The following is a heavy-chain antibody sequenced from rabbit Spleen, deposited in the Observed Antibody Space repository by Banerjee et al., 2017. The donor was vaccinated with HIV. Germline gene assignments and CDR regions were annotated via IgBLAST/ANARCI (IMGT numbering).Heavy chain of an antibody. CDR1: GIDFSRYYY. CDR3: ARDLTSVIGWNFNL. Sequence: QSLEESGGDLVKPGASLTLTCTASGIDFSRYYYMCWVRQAPGKGLEWIACIGTGSSDYTYYASWAKGRFTISKTSSTTVTLQMTSLTVADTATYFCARDLTSVIGWNFNLWGPGTLVTVS. CDR2: IGTGSSDYT. D-gene: IGHD1-1*01. V-gene: IGHV1S40*01. J-gene: IGHJ4*01.